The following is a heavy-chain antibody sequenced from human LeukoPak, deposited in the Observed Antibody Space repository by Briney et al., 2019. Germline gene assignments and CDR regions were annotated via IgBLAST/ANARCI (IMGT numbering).Heavy chain of an antibody. D-gene: IGHD3-22*01. CDR2: IHHSGST. CDR3: ARDGNVRLLPANDAFDI. Sequence: SETLSLACTVSDDSITIYYWSWIRQPPGKGLEWIGEIHHSGSTNYNPSLKSRVTISVDTSKNQFSLKLSSVTAADTAVYYCARDGNVRLLPANDAFDIWGQRTMVTVSS. CDR1: DDSITIYY. J-gene: IGHJ3*02. V-gene: IGHV4-34*01.